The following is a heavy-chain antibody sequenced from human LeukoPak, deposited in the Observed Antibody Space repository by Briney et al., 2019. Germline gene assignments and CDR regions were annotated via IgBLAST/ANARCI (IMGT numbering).Heavy chain of an antibody. CDR2: INSDGSST. CDR1: GFTFSSYW. J-gene: IGHJ4*02. V-gene: IGHV3-74*01. D-gene: IGHD3-10*01. CDR3: ARGGSGSYYPIDY. Sequence: GGSLRLSCAASGFTFSSYWMHWVRQARGKGLVWVSRINSDGSSTIYADSVKGRFTISRDNAKNTLYLQMNSLRAGDTAVYYCARGGSGSYYPIDYWGQGTLVTVSS.